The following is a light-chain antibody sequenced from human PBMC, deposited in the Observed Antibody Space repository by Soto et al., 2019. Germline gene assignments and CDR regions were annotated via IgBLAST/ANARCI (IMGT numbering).Light chain of an antibody. Sequence: EIVLTQSPGTLSLSPGERATLSCRASQTVGGDYLAWYQQKPGQPPRLLIDDASRRATGIPDRFSGDVSGTDFTLTISRLEPEDFAVYYCQQCATAPLTFGGGTTVEI. CDR3: QQCATAPLT. CDR1: QTVGGDY. CDR2: DAS. J-gene: IGKJ4*01. V-gene: IGKV3-20*01.